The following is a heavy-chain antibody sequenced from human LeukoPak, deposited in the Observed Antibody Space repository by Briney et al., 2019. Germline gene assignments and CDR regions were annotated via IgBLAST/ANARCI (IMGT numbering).Heavy chain of an antibody. CDR2: ISGSGGST. Sequence: PGGSLRLSCAASGFTFSSYAMSWVRQAPGQGLEWGSAISGSGGSTYYAAYVKGRFTISRDNSKNPLYLQMNSLRAEDTAVYYCAKDRSDFWTLGYWGQGTLVTVSS. CDR1: GFTFSSYA. V-gene: IGHV3-23*01. D-gene: IGHD3/OR15-3a*01. J-gene: IGHJ4*02. CDR3: AKDRSDFWTLGY.